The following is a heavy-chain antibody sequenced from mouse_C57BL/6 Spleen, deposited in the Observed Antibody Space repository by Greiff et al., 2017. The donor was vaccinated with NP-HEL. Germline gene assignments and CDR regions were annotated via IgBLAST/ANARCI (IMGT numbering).Heavy chain of an antibody. CDR2: IYPGSGST. CDR3: ARRGYYFDD. J-gene: IGHJ2*01. V-gene: IGHV1-55*01. CDR1: GYTFTSYW. Sequence: QVQLQQPGAELVKPGASVKMSCQASGYTFTSYWITWVKQRPGHGLEWIGDIYPGSGSTNYNEKFKSKATLTVDTSSSTAYMQLSSLTSEDSAVYYCARRGYYFDDWGQGTTLTVSS.